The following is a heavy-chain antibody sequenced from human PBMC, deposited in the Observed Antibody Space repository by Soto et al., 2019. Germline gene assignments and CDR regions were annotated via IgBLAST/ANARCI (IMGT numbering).Heavy chain of an antibody. V-gene: IGHV3-66*01. J-gene: IGHJ5*02. CDR3: ARAVNYGDYSA. CDR1: GFTVSSNY. Sequence: GGSLRLSCAASGFTVSSNYMSWVRQAPGKGLEWVSVIYSGGSTYYADSVKGRFTISRDNSKNTLYLQMNSLRAEDTAVYYCARAVNYGDYSAWGQGTLVTSPQ. D-gene: IGHD4-17*01. CDR2: IYSGGST.